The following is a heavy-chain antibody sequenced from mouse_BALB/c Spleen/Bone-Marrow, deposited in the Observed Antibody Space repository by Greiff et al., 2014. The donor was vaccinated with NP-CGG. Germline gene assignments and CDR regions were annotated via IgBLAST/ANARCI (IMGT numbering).Heavy chain of an antibody. CDR3: AGVSYYAMDY. V-gene: IGHV14-3*02. J-gene: IGHJ4*01. Sequence: VQLQQSGAELVKPGASVKLSCTASGFNIKDTYMHWVKQRPEQGLEWIGRIDPANGNTKYDPKFQGKATITADTSSNTAYLQLSRLTSEDTAVYYCAGVSYYAMDYWGQGTSVTVSS. CDR1: GFNIKDTY. CDR2: IDPANGNT.